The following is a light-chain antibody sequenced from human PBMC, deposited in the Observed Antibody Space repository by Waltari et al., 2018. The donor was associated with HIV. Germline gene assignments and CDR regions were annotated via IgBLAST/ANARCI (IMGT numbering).Light chain of an antibody. J-gene: IGKJ2*01. V-gene: IGKV1-39*01. CDR2: AAS. CDR1: QSISSF. Sequence: DIQMTQSPSSLSASVGDTVTLTCRASQSISSFLNWYQQKPGKAPKVLIFAASSLQSGVPSRFSGSGSGTDFTLTISSLQPEDFATYYCQQSYSTVYTFGQGTKLEIK. CDR3: QQSYSTVYT.